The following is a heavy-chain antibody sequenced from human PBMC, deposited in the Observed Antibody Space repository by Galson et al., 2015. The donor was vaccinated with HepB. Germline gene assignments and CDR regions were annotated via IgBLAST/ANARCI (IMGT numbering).Heavy chain of an antibody. V-gene: IGHV3-11*06. Sequence: SLRLSCAASGFTFSDYYISCIRQAPVKGLEWVSYVSSSSTYTNYADSVKGRFTISRDNAKNSLYLQMNSLRAEDTAVYYCARCRSSSGLLRGFDPWGQGTLVTVSS. J-gene: IGHJ5*02. CDR3: ARCRSSSGLLRGFDP. CDR1: GFTFSDYY. CDR2: VSSSSTYT. D-gene: IGHD6-19*01.